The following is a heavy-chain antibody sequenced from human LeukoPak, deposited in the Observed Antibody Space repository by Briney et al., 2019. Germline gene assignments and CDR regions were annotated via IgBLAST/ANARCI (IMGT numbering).Heavy chain of an antibody. Sequence: GGSLRLSCAASGFTFSSYWMSWVRQAPGKGLEWVANIKQDGSEKYYVDSVRGRFTISRDNAKNSLYLQMNSLRAEDTAVSYCARGAAAGTGHSWFDPWGQGTLVTVSS. CDR2: IKQDGSEK. CDR3: ARGAAAGTGHSWFDP. D-gene: IGHD6-13*01. V-gene: IGHV3-7*01. J-gene: IGHJ5*02. CDR1: GFTFSSYW.